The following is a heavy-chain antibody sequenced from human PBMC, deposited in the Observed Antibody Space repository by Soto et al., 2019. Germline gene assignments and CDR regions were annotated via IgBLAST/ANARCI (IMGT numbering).Heavy chain of an antibody. J-gene: IGHJ4*02. D-gene: IGHD3-3*01. CDR3: AHRVLRTVFGLVTTTAIYFDF. Sequence: QITLNESGPTVVRPTETLTLTCRFSGFSLTTSGVGVGWIRQSPGKAPEWLGLIYWDDDKRYSASLKSRLTIIKDTSKNQVVLTVSDLDPTDTATYYCAHRVLRTVFGLVTTTAIYFDFWGQGTPVAVSS. V-gene: IGHV2-5*02. CDR2: IYWDDDK. CDR1: GFSLTTSGVG.